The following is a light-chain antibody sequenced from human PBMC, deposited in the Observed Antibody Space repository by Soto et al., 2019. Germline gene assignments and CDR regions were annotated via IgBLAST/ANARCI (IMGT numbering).Light chain of an antibody. J-gene: IGLJ3*02. V-gene: IGLV1-44*01. Sequence: QSVLTQPPSASGTPGQRVTISCSGSSSNIGSNTVNWYQQLPGTAPKLLIYSNNQRPSGVPDRFSGSKSGTSASLAISGLQSEDEADYYCAAWDDSLNGPVFGGGTQVPVL. CDR3: AAWDDSLNGPV. CDR1: SSNIGSNT. CDR2: SNN.